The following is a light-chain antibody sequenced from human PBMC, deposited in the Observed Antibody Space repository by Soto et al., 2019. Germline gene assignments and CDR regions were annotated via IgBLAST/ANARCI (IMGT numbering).Light chain of an antibody. CDR1: QSISRY. Sequence: IVLTQSPGTLSLSPGERTTLSCRASQSISRYLAWYQQKPGQGPRLLIYGASSRATGTPDRFSGSGPGTDFTLTINRLEPEDFAVYYCQQRSNWPLTFGGGTKVDIK. J-gene: IGKJ4*01. CDR3: QQRSNWPLT. V-gene: IGKV3D-11*02. CDR2: GAS.